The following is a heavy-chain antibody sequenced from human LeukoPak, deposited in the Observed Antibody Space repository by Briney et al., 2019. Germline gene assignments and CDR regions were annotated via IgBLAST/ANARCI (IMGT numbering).Heavy chain of an antibody. CDR3: ARLQWELLSYYYMDV. D-gene: IGHD1-26*01. CDR2: IYPGDSDT. J-gene: IGHJ6*03. V-gene: IGHV5-51*01. CDR1: GYSFTSYW. Sequence: RGESLKISCKGSGYSFTSYWIGWVRQMPGKGLEWMGIIYPGDSDTRYSPPFQGQVTISADKSISTAYLQWSSLKASDTAMYYCARLQWELLSYYYMDVWGKGTTVTVSS.